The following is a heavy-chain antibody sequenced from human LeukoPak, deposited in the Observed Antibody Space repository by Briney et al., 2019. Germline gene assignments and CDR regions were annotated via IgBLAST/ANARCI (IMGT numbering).Heavy chain of an antibody. V-gene: IGHV3-74*01. Sequence: GGSLRLSCAASGFTLNKYWMHWVRQAPGKGLVWVSRINSDGSSTGYADSVKGRFTISRDSAKNTLYLQMKSLKFEDTAIYYGVREEYTVRRGARLDYWGQGTLVTVSS. CDR3: VREEYTVRRGARLDY. CDR2: INSDGSST. CDR1: GFTLNKYW. D-gene: IGHD1-1*01. J-gene: IGHJ4*02.